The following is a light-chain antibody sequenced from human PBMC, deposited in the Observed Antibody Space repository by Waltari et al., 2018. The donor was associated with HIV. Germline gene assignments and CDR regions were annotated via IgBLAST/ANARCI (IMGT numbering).Light chain of an antibody. CDR1: ALPRQF. CDR3: QSADITGTLGV. V-gene: IGLV3-25*03. Sequence: SYELAHPPSVSVSPGQTARLTCSGDALPRQFVYWYQQKPGQAPIVVIYKDSERPSGIPERFSGFISGTTATLTISAVQAEDEADYYCQSADITGTLGVFGGGTRLTV. J-gene: IGLJ2*01. CDR2: KDS.